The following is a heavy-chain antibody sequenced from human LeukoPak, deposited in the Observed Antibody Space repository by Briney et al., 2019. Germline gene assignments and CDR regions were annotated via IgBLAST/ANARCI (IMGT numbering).Heavy chain of an antibody. CDR1: GFTCSSYS. CDR3: ARDGYSSSWRYAFDI. V-gene: IGHV3-21*01. D-gene: IGHD6-13*01. J-gene: IGHJ3*02. Sequence: GGSLRRSCAASGFTCSSYSMKWVRQAPGKGLEWVSSISSSSSYIYYADSVKGRFTISRDNDKNSLYLQMNSLRAEDTAVYYCARDGYSSSWRYAFDIWGQGTMVTVSS. CDR2: ISSSSSYI.